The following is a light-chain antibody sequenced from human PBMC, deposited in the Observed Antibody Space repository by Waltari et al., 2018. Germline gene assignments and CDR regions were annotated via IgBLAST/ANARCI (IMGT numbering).Light chain of an antibody. CDR1: SSDGGASTL. J-gene: IGLJ2*01. Sequence: QSALTQPASVSGSAGQSITISCTGTSSDGGASTLISWYQQYPGKAPTLMIYEVYKWPSGVSDRFSGSKSDNTASLTISGLQAEDEADYYCCSYAGRSTLVFGGGTKLTVL. CDR2: EVY. CDR3: CSYAGRSTLV. V-gene: IGLV2-23*02.